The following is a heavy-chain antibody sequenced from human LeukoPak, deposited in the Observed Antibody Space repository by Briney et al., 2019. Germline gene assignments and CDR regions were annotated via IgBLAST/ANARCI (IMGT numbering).Heavy chain of an antibody. J-gene: IGHJ3*02. V-gene: IGHV4-30-2*01. D-gene: IGHD2-15*01. Sequence: SQTLSLTCTVSGGSVRGGGYYWSWIRQPPRKGLEWIGYTYHTGNSYYNPSLKSRVTISVDRTKNQFSLKLNSVTAADTAVYYCARANNCSDTTCHDAFDIWGQGTMVIVSS. CDR1: GGSVRGGGYY. CDR2: TYHTGNS. CDR3: ARANNCSDTTCHDAFDI.